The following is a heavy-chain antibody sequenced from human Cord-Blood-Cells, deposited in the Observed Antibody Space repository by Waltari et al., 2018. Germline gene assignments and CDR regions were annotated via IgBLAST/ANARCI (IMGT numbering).Heavy chain of an antibody. CDR3: ARRDYDILTGYDY. J-gene: IGHJ4*02. V-gene: IGHV4-34*01. Sequence: QVQLQQWGAGLLKPSETLSLTCAVYGGSFSGYYWSWIRQPPGKGLEWIGEINHSGSTNNIPSLKSRVTISVDTSKNQFSLKLSSVTAADTAVYYGARRDYDILTGYDYWGQGTLVTVSS. CDR2: INHSGST. CDR1: GGSFSGYY. D-gene: IGHD3-9*01.